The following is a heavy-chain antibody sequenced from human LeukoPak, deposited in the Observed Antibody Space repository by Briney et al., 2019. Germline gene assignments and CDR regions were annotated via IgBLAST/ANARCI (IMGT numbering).Heavy chain of an antibody. D-gene: IGHD2-15*01. J-gene: IGHJ4*02. CDR3: AKADIVVVVAADPPSFDY. Sequence: GGSLRLSCAASGFTFTNYAMNWVRQAPGKGLEWVSGISGGGGSTYYADSVKGRFTISRDNSKNTLYLQMNSLRAEDTAVYYCAKADIVVVVAADPPSFDYWGQGTLVTVSS. CDR1: GFTFTNYA. V-gene: IGHV3-23*01. CDR2: ISGGGGST.